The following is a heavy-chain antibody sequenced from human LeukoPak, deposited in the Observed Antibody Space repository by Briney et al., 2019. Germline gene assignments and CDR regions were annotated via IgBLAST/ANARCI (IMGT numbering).Heavy chain of an antibody. Sequence: PSETLSLTCTVSGGSIRSYYWSWLRRPPGKGLEWIGYMDYSGSTNYNPSLKSRVTMSVDTSKNQFSLKMGSVTAADTAVYYCARCVGSNWFDPWGQGTLVTVSS. V-gene: IGHV4-59*01. D-gene: IGHD1-26*01. CDR3: ARCVGSNWFDP. CDR2: MDYSGST. J-gene: IGHJ5*02. CDR1: GGSIRSYY.